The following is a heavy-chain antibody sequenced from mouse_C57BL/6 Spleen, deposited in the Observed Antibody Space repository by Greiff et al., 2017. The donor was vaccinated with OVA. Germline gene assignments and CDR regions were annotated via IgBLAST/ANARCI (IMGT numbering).Heavy chain of an antibody. CDR3: ARSGRSWYFDV. Sequence: VQRVESGPELVKPGASVKISCKASGYAFSSSWMNWVKQRPGKGLEWIGRIYPGDGDTNYNGKFKGKATLTANKSSSTAYMQLSSLTSEDSAVYFCARSGRSWYFDVWGTGTTVTVSS. J-gene: IGHJ1*03. D-gene: IGHD3-1*01. CDR1: GYAFSSSW. CDR2: IYPGDGDT. V-gene: IGHV1-82*01.